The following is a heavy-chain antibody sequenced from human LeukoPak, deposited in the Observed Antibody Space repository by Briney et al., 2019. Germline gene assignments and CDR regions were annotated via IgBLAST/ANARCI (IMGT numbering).Heavy chain of an antibody. D-gene: IGHD6-13*01. CDR2: IYTGGST. CDR3: ARGGYSSSWYGGDY. V-gene: IGHV3-53*01. Sequence: GGSLRLSCAASGFTVSSNYMSWVRQAPGKGLEWVSVIYTGGSTYYADSVKGRFTISRDNSKNTLYLQMNSLRAEDTAVYYCARGGYSSSWYGGDYWGQGTLVTVSS. CDR1: GFTVSSNY. J-gene: IGHJ4*02.